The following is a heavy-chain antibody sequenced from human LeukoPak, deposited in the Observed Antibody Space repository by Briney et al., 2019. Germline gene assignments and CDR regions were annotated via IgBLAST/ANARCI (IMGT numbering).Heavy chain of an antibody. J-gene: IGHJ4*02. CDR1: GGSISSSSYY. CDR3: ARAAELWYYYGSGSYSTFDY. Sequence: SETLSLTCTVSGGSISSSSYYWGWIRQPPRKGLEWIGSIYYSGSTYYNPSLKSRVTISVDTSKNQFSLKLSSVTAADTAVYYCARAAELWYYYGSGSYSTFDYWGQGTLVTASS. CDR2: IYYSGST. D-gene: IGHD3-10*01. V-gene: IGHV4-39*07.